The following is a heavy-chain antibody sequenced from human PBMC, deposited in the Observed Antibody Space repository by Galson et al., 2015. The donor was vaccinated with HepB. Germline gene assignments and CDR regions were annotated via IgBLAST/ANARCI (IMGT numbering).Heavy chain of an antibody. D-gene: IGHD5-18*01. CDR1: GYSFANYW. J-gene: IGHJ4*02. Sequence: QSGAEVKKPGESLKISCKGSGYSFANYWIGWVRQMPGKGLEWMGIIYPGDSDTRYSPSFQGQVTISADKSISTAYLQWSSLKASDTPMNYCAGLKDEYSYDLTAFDYWGQGTLVTVSS. CDR2: IYPGDSDT. CDR3: AGLKDEYSYDLTAFDY. V-gene: IGHV5-51*01.